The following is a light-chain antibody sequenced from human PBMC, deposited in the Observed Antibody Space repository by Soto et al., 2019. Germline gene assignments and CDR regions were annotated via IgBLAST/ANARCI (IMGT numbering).Light chain of an antibody. CDR3: QQSYSTPT. CDR1: QSISSW. V-gene: IGKV1-39*01. Sequence: DLQMPQSPSTLSASVGDRVTITCRASQSISSWLAWYQQKPGKAPKLLIYAASSLQSGVPSLFSGSGSGTDFTLTISSLQPEDFATYYCQQSYSTPTFGQGTRLEIK. J-gene: IGKJ5*01. CDR2: AAS.